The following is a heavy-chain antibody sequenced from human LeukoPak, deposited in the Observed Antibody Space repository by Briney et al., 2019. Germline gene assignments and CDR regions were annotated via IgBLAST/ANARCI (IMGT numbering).Heavy chain of an antibody. CDR1: GVSFSSYA. CDR2: IIPIFGTA. V-gene: IGHV1-69*06. D-gene: IGHD5-18*01. Sequence: SVKVSCKASGVSFSSYAITWVRQAPGQGLEWMGRIIPIFGTANYAQKFQGRVTITADIVSSTAYMEVNSLTSDDTAVYFCAKQGAARQDYYMDVWGNGTTVTVSS. J-gene: IGHJ6*03. CDR3: AKQGAARQDYYMDV.